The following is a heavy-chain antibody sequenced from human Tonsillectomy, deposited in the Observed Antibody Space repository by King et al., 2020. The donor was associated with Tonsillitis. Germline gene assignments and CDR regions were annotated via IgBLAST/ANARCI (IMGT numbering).Heavy chain of an antibody. V-gene: IGHV3-30*18. D-gene: IGHD3-9*01. Sequence: VQLVESGGGVVQPGRSLRLSCAASGFTFSSYGMHWVRQAPGKGLEWVAVISYDGSNKYYADSVKGRFTISRDNSKNTLYLQMNSLRAEDTAVYYCAKESHGLWSRYFDWLPPSSPDYWGQGTLVTVSS. CDR2: ISYDGSNK. CDR3: AKESHGLWSRYFDWLPPSSPDY. CDR1: GFTFSSYG. J-gene: IGHJ4*02.